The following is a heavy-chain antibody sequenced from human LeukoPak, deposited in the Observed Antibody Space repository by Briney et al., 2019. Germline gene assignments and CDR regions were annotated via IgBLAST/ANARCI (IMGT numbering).Heavy chain of an antibody. CDR1: GFTFSSDG. V-gene: IGHV3-23*01. CDR2: ISGSGGST. D-gene: IGHD3-16*01. CDR3: AKDPFGHYGMDA. Sequence: GGSLRLSCVASGFTFSSDGMSWVRQAPGKGLEWVSAISGSGGSTYYADSVKGRFTISRDNSKNTLYLQMNSLRAEDTAVYYCAKDPFGHYGMDAWGQGTTVTVSS. J-gene: IGHJ6*02.